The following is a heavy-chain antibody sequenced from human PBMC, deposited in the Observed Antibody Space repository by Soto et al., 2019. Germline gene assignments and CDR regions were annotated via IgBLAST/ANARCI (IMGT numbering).Heavy chain of an antibody. CDR2: IYTSGTT. CDR3: ARSETGTNAFDI. V-gene: IGHV4-4*07. J-gene: IGHJ3*02. D-gene: IGHD1-1*01. CDR1: GGSISSYY. Sequence: SETLSLTCTVSGGSISSYYWNCIRQTAGRGLEWIGHIYTSGTTNYNPSLKSRATLSVDTSKNQFSLKLNSVTAADTAVYYCARSETGTNAFDIWGQGTMVTVS.